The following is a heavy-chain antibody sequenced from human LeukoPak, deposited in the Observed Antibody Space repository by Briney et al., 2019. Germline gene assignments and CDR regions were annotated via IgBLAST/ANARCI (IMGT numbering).Heavy chain of an antibody. D-gene: IGHD3-10*01. V-gene: IGHV3-23*01. CDR1: GFTFSSYA. CDR2: ISGSGGST. J-gene: IGHJ6*02. Sequence: GGSLRLSCAASGFTFSSYAMSWVRQAPGKGLEWVSAISGSGGSTYYADPVKGRFTISRDNSKNTLYLQMNSLRAEDTAVYYCAKGADITMVRGVIKRRYYYYGMDVWGQGTTVTVSS. CDR3: AKGADITMVRGVIKRRYYYYGMDV.